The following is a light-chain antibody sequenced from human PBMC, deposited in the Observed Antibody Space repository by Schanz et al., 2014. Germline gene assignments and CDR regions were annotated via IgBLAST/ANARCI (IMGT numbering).Light chain of an antibody. CDR3: AAWDDSVNGQL. J-gene: IGLJ3*02. CDR2: RNN. V-gene: IGLV1-47*01. CDR1: SSNIGAGYD. Sequence: QSVLTQPPSASGTPGQRVSISCTGSSSNIGAGYDVHWYQQLPGTAPELLIYRNNQRPSGVPDRFSGSKSGTSASLAISGLRSEDEADYYCAAWDDSVNGQLFGGGTKLTVL.